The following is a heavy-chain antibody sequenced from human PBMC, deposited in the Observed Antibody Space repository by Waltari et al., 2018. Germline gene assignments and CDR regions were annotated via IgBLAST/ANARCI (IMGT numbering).Heavy chain of an antibody. Sequence: QVQLVQSGAEVKKPGSSVKVSCKASGGAFGSYAITWVRQAPGHGLEWVGGMIPIYGTPNFAQKFQGRVTFTADESTTTAYMELTGLKSEDTAIYYCARRNLGYAFDIWGQGTLVTVSS. CDR1: GGAFGSYA. J-gene: IGHJ3*02. CDR3: ARRNLGYAFDI. CDR2: MIPIYGTP. D-gene: IGHD1-26*01. V-gene: IGHV1-69*12.